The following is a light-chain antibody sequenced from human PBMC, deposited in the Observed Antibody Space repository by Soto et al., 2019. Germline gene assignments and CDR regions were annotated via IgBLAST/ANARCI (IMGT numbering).Light chain of an antibody. V-gene: IGKV1-39*01. CDR1: QGF. CDR3: QQSYSTLSA. Sequence: DIQMTQSPSSLSTSVGDRVTITCQATQGFNCYQQKPGKAPKVLIYDASNLETGVPSRFSGSGSGTHSTFTISSLQPEDFATYYCQQSYSTLSAFGQGTRLEIK. CDR2: DAS. J-gene: IGKJ5*01.